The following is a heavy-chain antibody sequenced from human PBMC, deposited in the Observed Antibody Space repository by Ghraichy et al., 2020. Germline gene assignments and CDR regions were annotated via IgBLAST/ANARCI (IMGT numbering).Heavy chain of an antibody. V-gene: IGHV3-11*06. CDR1: GFTFSDYY. CDR3: ARVNRRVVLIGDWFDP. Sequence: GGSLRLSCAASGFTFSDYYMSWIRQAPGKGLEWVSYISSSSSYTNYADSVKGRFTISRDNAKNSLYLQMNSLRAEDTAVYYCARVNRRVVLIGDWFDPWGQGTLVTVSS. CDR2: ISSSSSYT. J-gene: IGHJ5*02. D-gene: IGHD2-8*01.